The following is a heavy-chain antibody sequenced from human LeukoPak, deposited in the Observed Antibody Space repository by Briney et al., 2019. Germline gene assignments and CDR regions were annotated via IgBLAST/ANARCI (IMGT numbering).Heavy chain of an antibody. Sequence: PGGSLRLSCAASGFTFSSSAMSWVRQVPGKGLEWVSGISASGGSTYYADSVRGRFTISRDNSKNTLYLQMNSLRAEDTAVYYCAKVRDYDYVWGSYRYGSFDYWGQGTLVTVSS. V-gene: IGHV3-23*01. CDR2: ISASGGST. CDR3: AKVRDYDYVWGSYRYGSFDY. J-gene: IGHJ4*02. D-gene: IGHD3-16*02. CDR1: GFTFSSSA.